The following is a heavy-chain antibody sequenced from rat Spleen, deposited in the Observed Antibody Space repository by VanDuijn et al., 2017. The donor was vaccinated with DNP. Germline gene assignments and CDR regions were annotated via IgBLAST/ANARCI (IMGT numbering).Heavy chain of an antibody. J-gene: IGHJ4*01. V-gene: IGHV2-6*01. D-gene: IGHD1-11*01. CDR2: ISSGGNT. Sequence: QVQLKESGPGLVQPSQTLSLTCTVSGFSLSIYTVSWVRQPPGKGLEWIAAISSGGNTYYNSALKSRLSISRDTSKSQVFLKMNSLETEDTAMYFCARNYGLMDAWGQGTSVTVSS. CDR3: ARNYGLMDA. CDR1: GFSLSIYT.